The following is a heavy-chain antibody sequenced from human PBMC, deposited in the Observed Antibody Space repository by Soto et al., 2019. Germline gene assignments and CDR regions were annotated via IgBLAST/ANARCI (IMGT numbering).Heavy chain of an antibody. CDR2: IIPILGIA. J-gene: IGHJ3*02. D-gene: IGHD3-10*01. Sequence: QVQLVHSGAEVKKPGSSVKVSCKASGGTFSSYTISWVRQAPGQGLEWMGRIIPILGIANYAQKFQGRVTITADKSTSTAYMELSSLRSEDTAVYYCAREQDYYGSGSYYDAFDIWGQGTMVTVSS. CDR1: GGTFSSYT. V-gene: IGHV1-69*04. CDR3: AREQDYYGSGSYYDAFDI.